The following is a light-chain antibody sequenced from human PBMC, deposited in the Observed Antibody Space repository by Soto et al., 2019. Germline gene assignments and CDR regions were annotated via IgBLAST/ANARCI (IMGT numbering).Light chain of an antibody. CDR1: HSDVGSYNL. J-gene: IGLJ1*01. CDR2: EVS. V-gene: IGLV2-23*02. CDR3: CSYAGSTTQTYV. Sequence: QSALTQPASVSGSPGQSITISCTGIHSDVGSYNLVSWYQQHPGKAPKVIIYEVSERPSGVSDRFSGSKSGNTASLMISGLQAEDEADYYCCSYAGSTTQTYVFGSGTKLTVL.